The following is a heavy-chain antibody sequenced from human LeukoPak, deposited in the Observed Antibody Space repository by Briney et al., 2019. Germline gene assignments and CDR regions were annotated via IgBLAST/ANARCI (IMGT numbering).Heavy chain of an antibody. CDR1: GDSVSSNSAA. CDR3: AKEGLLWFGEFPYYFDY. J-gene: IGHJ4*02. D-gene: IGHD3-10*01. CDR2: TYYRSKWYN. V-gene: IGHV6-1*01. Sequence: SQTLSLTCAISGDSVSSNSAAWNWIRQSPSRGLEWLGRTYYRSKWYNDYAVSVKSRITINPDTSKNQFFLQLNSLTLEDTAVYYCAKEGLLWFGEFPYYFDYWGQGTLVTVSS.